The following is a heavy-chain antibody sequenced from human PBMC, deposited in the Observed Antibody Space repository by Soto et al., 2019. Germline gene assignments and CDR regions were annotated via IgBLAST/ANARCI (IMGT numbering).Heavy chain of an antibody. CDR1: GGSISSYY. CDR3: ARGYYYDSSGYYYWGYYFDY. V-gene: IGHV4-59*01. D-gene: IGHD3-22*01. CDR2: IYYSGST. J-gene: IGHJ4*02. Sequence: SETLSLTCTVSGGSISSYYWSWIRQPPGKGLEWIGYIYYSGSTNYNPSLKSRVTISVDTSKNQFSLKLSSVTAADTAVYYCARGYYYDSSGYYYWGYYFDYWGQGTLVTVS.